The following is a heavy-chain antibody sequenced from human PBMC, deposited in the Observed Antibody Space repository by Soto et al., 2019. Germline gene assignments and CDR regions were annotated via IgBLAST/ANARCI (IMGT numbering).Heavy chain of an antibody. D-gene: IGHD3-22*01. CDR2: ISSSSYI. CDR1: GFTFSSYS. Sequence: GGSLRLSCAASGFTFSSYSMNWVRQAPGKGLEWVSSISSSSYIYYADSVKGRFTISRGNAKNSLYLQMNSLRAENTAVYYCSRDPENNDSSAPEWFAPWGPAPQLTGS. V-gene: IGHV3-21*01. J-gene: IGHJ5*02. CDR3: SRDPENNDSSAPEWFAP.